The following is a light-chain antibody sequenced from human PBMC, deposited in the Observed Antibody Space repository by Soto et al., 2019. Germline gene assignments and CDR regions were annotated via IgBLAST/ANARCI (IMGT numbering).Light chain of an antibody. CDR2: EVS. Sequence: QSVLTQPASVSGSPGQSITLSCTGTSSDVGGYNYVSWYQQHPGKAPKLMIYEVSNRPSGVSNRFSGSKPGNTASLTISGLQAEDEADYYCNSYASSGTLVSGTGTKVTVL. V-gene: IGLV2-14*01. CDR3: NSYASSGTLV. J-gene: IGLJ1*01. CDR1: SSDVGGYNY.